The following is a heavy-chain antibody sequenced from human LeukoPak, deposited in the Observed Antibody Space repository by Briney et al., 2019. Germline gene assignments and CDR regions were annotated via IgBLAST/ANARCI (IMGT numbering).Heavy chain of an antibody. J-gene: IGHJ4*02. CDR1: GFTFGDYA. Sequence: KPGRSLRLSCTASGFTFGDYAMSWFRQAPGKGLEWVGFIRSKAYGWTTEYAASVKGRFTISRDDSKSIAYLQMNSLKTEGTAVYYCTRDKQYYDYVWGSYRSYYFDYWGQGTLVTVSS. CDR3: TRDKQYYDYVWGSYRSYYFDY. D-gene: IGHD3-16*02. V-gene: IGHV3-49*05. CDR2: IRSKAYGWTT.